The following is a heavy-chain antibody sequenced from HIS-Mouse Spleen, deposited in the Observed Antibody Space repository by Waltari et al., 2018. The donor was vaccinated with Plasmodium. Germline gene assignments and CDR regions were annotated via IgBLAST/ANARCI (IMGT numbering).Heavy chain of an antibody. V-gene: IGHV4-39*07. CDR2: IYYSGST. J-gene: IGHJ4*02. CDR1: GGSISSSSYY. D-gene: IGHD1-7*01. CDR3: ARDRITGTSYFDY. Sequence: QLQLQESGPGLVKPSATLSLTCTVSGGSISSSSYYWGCIRQPPGKGLEWIGSIYYSGSTYYNPSLKSRVTISVDTSKNQFSLKLSSVTAADTAVYYCARDRITGTSYFDYWGQGTLVTVSS.